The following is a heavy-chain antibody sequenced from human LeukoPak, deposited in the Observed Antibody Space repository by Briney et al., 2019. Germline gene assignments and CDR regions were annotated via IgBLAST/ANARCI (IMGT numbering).Heavy chain of an antibody. CDR3: ARGAYYNILTGFKSRILGFDY. CDR2: IRYDGTNK. V-gene: IGHV3-30*02. D-gene: IGHD3-9*01. J-gene: IGHJ4*02. CDR1: GFTFSSYA. Sequence: GGSLRLSCAASGFTFSSYAIHWVRQAPGKGLEWVAFIRYDGTNKYYADSVKGRFTISRDNSKNTLYLQMNSLRAEDTAVYYCARGAYYNILTGFKSRILGFDYWAGEPWSPSPQ.